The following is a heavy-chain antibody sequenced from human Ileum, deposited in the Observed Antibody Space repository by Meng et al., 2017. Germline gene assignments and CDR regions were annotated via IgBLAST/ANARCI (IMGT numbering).Heavy chain of an antibody. Sequence: EVQVLESGGGLARPGGSVRLSCAASGFAFHYFGMSWVRQAPGKGLEWVALINGGGGLTYYADSVKGRFTISRDNSKNTLHLQMNSLRPDDTATYYCVRGVFDSWGQGTLVTVSS. CDR2: INGGGGLT. J-gene: IGHJ5*01. V-gene: IGHV3-23*01. CDR3: VRGVFDS. CDR1: GFAFHYFG.